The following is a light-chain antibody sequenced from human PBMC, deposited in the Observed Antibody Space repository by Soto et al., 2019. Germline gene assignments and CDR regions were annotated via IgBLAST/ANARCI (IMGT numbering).Light chain of an antibody. Sequence: QSVLTQPASVSGSPGQSITISCTGTSSDVGGYNFVSWYQQYPGKAPKFVIYEVSKRPSGVSNRFSGSKSGNTASLTISGLQADDEADYYCSSYSNNSPYVFGTGTKVTVL. CDR3: SSYSNNSPYV. V-gene: IGLV2-14*01. CDR2: EVS. CDR1: SSDVGGYNF. J-gene: IGLJ1*01.